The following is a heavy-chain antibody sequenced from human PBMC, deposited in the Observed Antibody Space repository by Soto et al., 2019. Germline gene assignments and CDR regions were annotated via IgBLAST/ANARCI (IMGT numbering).Heavy chain of an antibody. CDR3: ARDLIRVGSYYYYYGMDV. Sequence: SETLSLTCTVSGGSISSYYWSWIRQPAGKGLEWIGRIYTSGSTNYNPSLKRRVTMSVDTSKNQFSLKMSSVTAADTAVYFCARDLIRVGSYYYYYGMDVWGQGTTVTVSS. CDR1: GGSISSYY. V-gene: IGHV4-4*07. J-gene: IGHJ6*02. D-gene: IGHD1-26*01. CDR2: IYTSGST.